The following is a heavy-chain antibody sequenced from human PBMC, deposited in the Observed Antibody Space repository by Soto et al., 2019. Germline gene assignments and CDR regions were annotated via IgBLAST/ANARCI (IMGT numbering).Heavy chain of an antibody. V-gene: IGHV3-23*01. CDR1: GFTFNNFA. Sequence: GGSLRLSCAASGFTFNNFAMSWVRQAPGKGLEWVSTISNSGGTTYYADSVKGRFTVSRDNSKNTLYLRMNSLKAEDTAVYYCARGTKGGSPPLWGQGTLVTVS. D-gene: IGHD1-7*01. CDR3: ARGTKGGSPPL. J-gene: IGHJ4*02. CDR2: ISNSGGTT.